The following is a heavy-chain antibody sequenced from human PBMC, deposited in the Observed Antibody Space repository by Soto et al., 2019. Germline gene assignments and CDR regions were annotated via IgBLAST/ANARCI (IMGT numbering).Heavy chain of an antibody. Sequence: PGESLKISCKGSGYTFTDYWIGWVRQLPGKGLEWMGLIYPGDSDTSYSPSFQGQVTISAGKFISTAYLQWISLKATDTAMYYCATRGNSHAYFDFWGQGTLVTVSS. CDR3: ATRGNSHAYFDF. J-gene: IGHJ4*02. CDR2: IYPGDSDT. V-gene: IGHV5-51*01. CDR1: GYTFTDYW. D-gene: IGHD5-18*01.